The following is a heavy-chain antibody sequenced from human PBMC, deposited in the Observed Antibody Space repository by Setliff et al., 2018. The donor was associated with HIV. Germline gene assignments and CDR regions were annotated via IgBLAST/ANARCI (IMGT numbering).Heavy chain of an antibody. V-gene: IGHV4-34*01. J-gene: IGHJ6*03. CDR3: AREGWSDHYYYYMDV. Sequence: SETLSLTCAVYGGSFSGYYWSWIRQPPGKGLEWIGEINHSGSTNYNPSLKSRVTIPVDTSKNQFSLKLNSVTAADTAVYYCAREGWSDHYYYYMDVWDKGTTVTVSS. D-gene: IGHD2-15*01. CDR1: GGSFSGYY. CDR2: INHSGST.